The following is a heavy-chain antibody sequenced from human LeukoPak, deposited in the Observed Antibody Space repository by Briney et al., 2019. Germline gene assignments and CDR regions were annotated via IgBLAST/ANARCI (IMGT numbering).Heavy chain of an antibody. Sequence: GGSLRLSCAASGFTFSSYEMNWVRQAPGKGLEWVSYISSSGSTIYYADSVKGRPTISRDNAKNSLYLQMNSLRAEDTAVYYCAREDIVVVPAAMEGPFDIWGQGTMVTVSS. V-gene: IGHV3-48*03. CDR3: AREDIVVVPAAMEGPFDI. J-gene: IGHJ3*02. CDR1: GFTFSSYE. D-gene: IGHD2-2*01. CDR2: ISSSGSTI.